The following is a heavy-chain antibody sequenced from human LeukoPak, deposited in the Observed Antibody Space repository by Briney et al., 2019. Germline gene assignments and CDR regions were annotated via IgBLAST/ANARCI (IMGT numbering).Heavy chain of an antibody. D-gene: IGHD4-23*01. CDR3: ARSDYGGNPVDY. J-gene: IGHJ4*02. Sequence: GASVRVSCKASGYTFAAYYMHWVRQAPGQGLEWMGWINPNSGGTNYAQQFQGRVTMTRDTSISTAYMELSSLRSDDTAVYYCARSDYGGNPVDYWGQGTLVTVSS. CDR2: INPNSGGT. V-gene: IGHV1-2*02. CDR1: GYTFAAYY.